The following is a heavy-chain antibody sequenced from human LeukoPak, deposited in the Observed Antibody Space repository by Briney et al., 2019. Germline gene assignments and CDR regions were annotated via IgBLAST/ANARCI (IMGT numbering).Heavy chain of an antibody. CDR3: ARAGWPGYYYYYMDV. D-gene: IGHD2-15*01. Sequence: ASVKVSCKASGYTFTSYDISWVRQATGQGLEWMGWMNPNSGNTGYAQKFQGRVTMTRNTSISTAYMELSSLRSEDTAVYYCARAGWPGYYYYYMDVWGKGTTVTVSS. CDR2: MNPNSGNT. V-gene: IGHV1-8*01. CDR1: GYTFTSYD. J-gene: IGHJ6*03.